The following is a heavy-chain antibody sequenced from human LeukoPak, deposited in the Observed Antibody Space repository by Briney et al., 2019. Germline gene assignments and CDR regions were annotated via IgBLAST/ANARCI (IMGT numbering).Heavy chain of an antibody. J-gene: IGHJ5*02. D-gene: IGHD2-2*01. Sequence: SETLSLTCAVYGGSFSGYYWSWIRQPPGKGLEGIGEINHSGSTNYNPSLKSRVTISVDTSKNQFSLKLSSVTAADTAVYYCARRGKYAVRGPNWFDPWGQGTLVTVSS. V-gene: IGHV4-34*01. CDR2: INHSGST. CDR3: ARRGKYAVRGPNWFDP. CDR1: GGSFSGYY.